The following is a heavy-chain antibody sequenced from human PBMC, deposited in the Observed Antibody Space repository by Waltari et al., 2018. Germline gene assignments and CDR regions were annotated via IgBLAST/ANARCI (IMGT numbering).Heavy chain of an antibody. CDR1: GFTFSSYA. J-gene: IGHJ5*02. Sequence: EVQLLESGGGLVQPGGSLRLSCAASGFTFSSYAMSWVRQAPGKGLEWVSAISGSGGSTYYADSVKVLFTISRDNSKNTLYLQMNSLRAEDTAVYYCAKDLRRLPDYAIPWGQGTLVTVSS. CDR3: AKDLRRLPDYAIP. V-gene: IGHV3-23*01. CDR2: ISGSGGST. D-gene: IGHD3-16*01.